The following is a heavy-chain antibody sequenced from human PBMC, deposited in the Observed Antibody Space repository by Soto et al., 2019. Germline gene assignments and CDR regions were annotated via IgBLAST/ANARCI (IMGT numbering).Heavy chain of an antibody. CDR1: GFSLSNYW. Sequence: EVQLLESGGGVVQPGGSLRLSCAASGFSLSNYWMHWVRQVPGEGLVWVSRIDRDGYSSTYAEPMKGRFTISRDNAKNTLYLQINSLRAEDTAVYYCARQPIGTVTPDYWGQGTLVTVSS. V-gene: IGHV3-74*01. D-gene: IGHD4-17*01. CDR2: IDRDGYSS. J-gene: IGHJ4*02. CDR3: ARQPIGTVTPDY.